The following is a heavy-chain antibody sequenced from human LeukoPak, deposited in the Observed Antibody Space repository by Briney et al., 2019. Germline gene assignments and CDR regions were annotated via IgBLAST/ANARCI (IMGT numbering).Heavy chain of an antibody. V-gene: IGHV1-2*02. J-gene: IGHJ5*02. CDR3: ARAGAVVDNWFDP. CDR1: GYTFTGYY. CDR2: INPNSGGT. Sequence: ASVKVSCKASGYTFTGYYMHWVRQAPGQGLEWMGWINPNSGGTNYAQKSQGRVTMTRDTSISTAYMELSRLRSDDTAVYYCARAGAVVDNWFDPWGQGTLVTVSS. D-gene: IGHD2-15*01.